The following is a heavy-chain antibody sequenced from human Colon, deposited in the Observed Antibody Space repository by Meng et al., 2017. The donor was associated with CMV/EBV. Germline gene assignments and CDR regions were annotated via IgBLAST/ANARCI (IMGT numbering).Heavy chain of an antibody. Sequence: SVKVSCKTSGGTFSTYALSWVRQAPGQVLEWMGGIIPVFDTANYAQKFQGRLTVTTDESTSTAYMELSGLRSEDTAVYYCARSGTYCGGDCYSCDYWGQGTLVTVSS. V-gene: IGHV1-69*05. J-gene: IGHJ4*02. CDR3: ARSGTYCGGDCYSCDY. D-gene: IGHD2-21*01. CDR2: IIPVFDTA. CDR1: GGTFSTYA.